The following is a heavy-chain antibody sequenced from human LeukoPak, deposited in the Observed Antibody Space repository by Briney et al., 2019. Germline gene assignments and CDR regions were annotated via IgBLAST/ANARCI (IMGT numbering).Heavy chain of an antibody. Sequence: SETLSLTCTVSGGSVSSGSYYWSWIRQPPGRGLEWIAYIHYSGSAAYNPSLKSRVTISVDTSKNQFSLKLSSVTAADTAVYNSARDRSPEHYYDSSHWDYYYGMDVWGQGTTVTVSS. J-gene: IGHJ6*02. CDR1: GGSVSSGSYY. CDR2: IHYSGSA. CDR3: ARDRSPEHYYDSSHWDYYYGMDV. D-gene: IGHD3-22*01. V-gene: IGHV4-61*01.